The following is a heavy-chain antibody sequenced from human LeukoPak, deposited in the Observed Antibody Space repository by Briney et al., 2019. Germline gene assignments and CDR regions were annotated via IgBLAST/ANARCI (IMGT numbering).Heavy chain of an antibody. CDR3: VKRGDSGYGDY. CDR1: GFTFSNNA. CDR2: ISTNGGAA. Sequence: PGGSLRLSCSVSGFTFSNNAMHWVRQAPGEGLEYVSAISTNGGAAYYTDSVKGRFTISRDNSKNTLYLQMSSLRTEDTAVYYCVKRGDSGYGDYWGQGTLVTVSS. V-gene: IGHV3-64*03. D-gene: IGHD5-12*01. J-gene: IGHJ4*02.